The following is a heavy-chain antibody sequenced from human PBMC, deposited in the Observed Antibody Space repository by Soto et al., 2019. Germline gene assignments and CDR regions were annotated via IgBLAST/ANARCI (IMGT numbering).Heavy chain of an antibody. J-gene: IGHJ1*01. D-gene: IGHD2-21*02. CDR3: ARPEGVTATPFQH. V-gene: IGHV1-46*03. CDR1: GYTFTSYY. Sequence: ASVKVSCKASGYTFTSYYMHWVRQAPGQGLEWMGIINPSGGTTSYAQKFQGRVTMTRDTSTSTVYMELSSLRSEDTAVYYRARPEGVTATPFQHWGQGTLVTVSS. CDR2: INPSGGTT.